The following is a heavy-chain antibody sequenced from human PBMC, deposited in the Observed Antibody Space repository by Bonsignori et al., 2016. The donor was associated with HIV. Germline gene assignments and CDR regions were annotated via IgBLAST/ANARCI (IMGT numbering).Heavy chain of an antibody. CDR3: ARSSAAGHYFYMDV. CDR1: GYTVTAYY. CDR2: INPSPGGST. J-gene: IGHJ6*03. V-gene: IGHV1-46*01. Sequence: ASVKVSCKASGYTVTAYYIHWVRQAPGQGLEWMGIINPSPGGSTTYAQKFQGRVTMTSDTSTSTVYMELSNLRSEDTALFYCARSSAAGHYFYMDVWGMGTTVTVSS. D-gene: IGHD3-10*01.